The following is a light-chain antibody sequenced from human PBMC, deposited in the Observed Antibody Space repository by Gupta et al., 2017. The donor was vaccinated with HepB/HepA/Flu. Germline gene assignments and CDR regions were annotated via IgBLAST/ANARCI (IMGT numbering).Light chain of an antibody. V-gene: IGKV3-20*01. CDR3: QQYGGSPLT. CDR2: GTS. Sequence: EIVLTQSPGTLSLSPGERATLSCRASQSFSRTFLAWYQQKAGQAPRLLIYGTSSRATGIPDRLSGSGSGTDFTLTISRLEPEDFAVYYCQQYGGSPLTFGRGTKVEIK. J-gene: IGKJ4*01. CDR1: QSFSRTF.